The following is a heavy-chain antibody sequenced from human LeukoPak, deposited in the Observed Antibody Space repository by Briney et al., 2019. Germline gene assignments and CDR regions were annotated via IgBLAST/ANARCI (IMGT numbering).Heavy chain of an antibody. CDR2: IYYSGSN. V-gene: IGHV4-59*11. CDR3: GRGGTYSSSGYGH. D-gene: IGHD6-13*01. CDR1: GGSISSHS. Sequence: PPETLSLTCTVSGGSISSHSWSWVRQPPGKGLEWVGYIYYSGSNNYNPSPKRRVTISVENSKNQSSLKLSSVTAADTAVYYCGRGGTYSSSGYGHWGQGTLVTVSS. J-gene: IGHJ5*02.